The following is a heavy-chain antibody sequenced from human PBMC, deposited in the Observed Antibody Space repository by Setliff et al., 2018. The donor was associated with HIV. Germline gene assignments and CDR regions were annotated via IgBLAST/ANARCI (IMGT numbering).Heavy chain of an antibody. CDR2: IDHSGST. Sequence: SSETLSLTCAVYGTSLNTYYWTWIRYTPGRGLQWIGQIDHSGSTNYNPSLKSRVTLSVDASKNQFSLKVKSVTAADTAVYYCARQDGALTGRYFYYYMNVWGKGTTVTVSS. CDR1: GTSLNTYY. CDR3: ARQDGALTGRYFYYYMNV. D-gene: IGHD3-9*01. V-gene: IGHV4-34*01. J-gene: IGHJ6*03.